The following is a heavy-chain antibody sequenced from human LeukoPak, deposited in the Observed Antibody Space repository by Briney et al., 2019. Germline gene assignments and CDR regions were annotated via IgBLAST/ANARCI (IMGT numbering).Heavy chain of an antibody. Sequence: PSETLSLTCTVSGGSISNYYWNWIRRPPGKGLEWIGYIYYTGSTNYNPSLKSRVTMSVDTSKNQFSLNLRSVTPEDTAVYYCARNLLPEQLVLNFWGQGTLVTVSS. CDR2: IYYTGST. V-gene: IGHV4-59*01. CDR3: ARNLLPEQLVLNF. J-gene: IGHJ4*02. CDR1: GGSISNYY. D-gene: IGHD6-13*01.